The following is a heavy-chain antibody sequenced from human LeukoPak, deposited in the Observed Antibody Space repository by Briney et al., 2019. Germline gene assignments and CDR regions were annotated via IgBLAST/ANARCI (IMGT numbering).Heavy chain of an antibody. CDR3: ARGYGDYEYYYYMDV. Sequence: ASVKVSCKASGGTFSSYAISWVRQAPGQGLEWMGWINPNSGGTNYAQKFQGRVTMTRDTSISTAYMELSRLRSDDTAVYYCARGYGDYEYYYYMDVWGKGTTVTISS. CDR1: GGTFSSYA. D-gene: IGHD4-17*01. CDR2: INPNSGGT. J-gene: IGHJ6*03. V-gene: IGHV1-2*02.